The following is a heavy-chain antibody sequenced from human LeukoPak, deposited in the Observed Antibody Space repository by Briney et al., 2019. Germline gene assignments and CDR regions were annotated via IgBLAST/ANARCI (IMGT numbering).Heavy chain of an antibody. CDR2: VYYSGST. Sequence: SETLSLTCTVSGGSVSSGSYYWSWIRQHPGKGLEWIGYVYYSGSTHYNPSLQSRITISIDTSKNQFSLKLRSVTAADTAVYYCAREVGSSSSGFGYWGQGTLVAVSS. CDR1: GGSVSSGSYY. J-gene: IGHJ4*02. D-gene: IGHD6-6*01. CDR3: AREVGSSSSGFGY. V-gene: IGHV4-31*03.